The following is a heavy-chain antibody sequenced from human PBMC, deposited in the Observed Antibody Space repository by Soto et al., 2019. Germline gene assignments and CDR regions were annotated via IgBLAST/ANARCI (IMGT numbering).Heavy chain of an antibody. V-gene: IGHV3-30-3*01. D-gene: IGHD2-21*01. CDR1: GFTFSSYA. CDR3: AREGIEGNWFDP. CDR2: ISYDGSNK. J-gene: IGHJ5*02. Sequence: GGSLRLSCAASGFTFSSYAMHWVRQAPGKGLEWVAVISYDGSNKYYADSVKGRFTISRDNSKNTLYLQMNSLRAEDTAVYYCAREGIEGNWFDPWGQGTLVTVSS.